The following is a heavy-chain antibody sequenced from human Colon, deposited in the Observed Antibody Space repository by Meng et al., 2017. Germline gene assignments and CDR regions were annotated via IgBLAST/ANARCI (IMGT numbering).Heavy chain of an antibody. CDR1: GHSVSSNRAL. Sequence: QVELQQSGPGLVKPTQTLSLTCARCGHSVSSNRALWHWVRQSPSRGLEWLGQTYYRSEWQNHYGVSVKSRITINADTSRNHFSLHLNSVTPEDTAVYYCTTWYGEYWGQGTLVTVSS. V-gene: IGHV6-1*01. CDR2: TYYRSEWQN. J-gene: IGHJ4*02. CDR3: TTWYGEY. D-gene: IGHD3-10*01.